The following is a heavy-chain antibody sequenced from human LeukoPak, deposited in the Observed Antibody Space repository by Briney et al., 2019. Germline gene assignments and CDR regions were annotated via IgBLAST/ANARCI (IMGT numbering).Heavy chain of an antibody. J-gene: IGHJ4*02. V-gene: IGHV3-53*01. CDR3: ARVVFDGDLDY. CDR1: GFTVSSNY. D-gene: IGHD4-17*01. CDR2: IYSGGST. Sequence: GGSLRLSCAASGFTVSSNYMSWVRQAPGKGLEWVSVIYSGGSTYYADSVKGRFTISRDNSKNTLYLQMNSLRAEDTAVYYCARVVFDGDLDYWGQGTLATVSS.